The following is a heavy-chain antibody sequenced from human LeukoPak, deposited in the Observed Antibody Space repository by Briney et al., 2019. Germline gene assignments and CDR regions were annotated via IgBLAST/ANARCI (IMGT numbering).Heavy chain of an antibody. V-gene: IGHV4-4*02. CDR3: ARVVLAVAATGNWFDP. CDR2: IYHSGST. CDR1: GFTFSYYEM. D-gene: IGHD6-19*01. J-gene: IGHJ5*02. Sequence: PGGSLRLSCAASGFTFSYYEMNWVRQPPGKGLEWIGEIYHSGSTNYNPSLKSRVTISVDKSKNQFSLKLSSVTAADTAVYYCARVVLAVAATGNWFDPWGQGTLVTVSS.